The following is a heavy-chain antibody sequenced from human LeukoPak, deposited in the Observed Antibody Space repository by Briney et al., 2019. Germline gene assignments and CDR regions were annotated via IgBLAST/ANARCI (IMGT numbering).Heavy chain of an antibody. J-gene: IGHJ4*02. D-gene: IGHD3-16*02. CDR1: GYTFTSYG. CDR3: ARDQYDSVWGSYRPYFDY. CDR2: ISIYNGNT. V-gene: IGHV1-18*01. Sequence: ASVMVSCKASGYTFTSYGISWVRQAPGQGLEWMGSISIYNGNTKYAQNFQGRVTMTTDTSTSTAYMELRSLRSDDTAVYYCARDQYDSVWGSYRPYFDYWGQGTLVTVSS.